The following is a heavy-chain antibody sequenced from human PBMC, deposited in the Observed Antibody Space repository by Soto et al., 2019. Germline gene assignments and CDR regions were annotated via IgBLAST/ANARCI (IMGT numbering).Heavy chain of an antibody. CDR3: ARDRNSSGWSPYYYYGMDV. D-gene: IGHD6-19*01. CDR1: GFTFSIYA. Sequence: GGSLRLSCAASGFTFSIYAMHCVRPAPGKGLAWVAVISYDGSNKYYSDSVKGRFTISRDNSKNTLYLQMNSLRAEDTAVYDCARDRNSSGWSPYYYYGMDVWGQGTTVTVSS. V-gene: IGHV3-30*04. J-gene: IGHJ6*02. CDR2: ISYDGSNK.